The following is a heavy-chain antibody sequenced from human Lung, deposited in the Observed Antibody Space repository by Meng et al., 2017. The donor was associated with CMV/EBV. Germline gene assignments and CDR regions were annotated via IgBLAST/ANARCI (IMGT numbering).Heavy chain of an antibody. Sequence: GESLKISCEASGFTFSSYAMSWVRQAPGKGLEWVSVIYSGGGSTYYADSVKGRFAISRDNSKNTLNLQMNSLRAEDTAIYYCAKASLSYYSDSSAYYFFDFWXQGTXVTVSS. CDR2: IYSGGGST. CDR1: GFTFSSYA. D-gene: IGHD3-22*01. V-gene: IGHV3-23*03. CDR3: AKASLSYYSDSSAYYFFDF. J-gene: IGHJ4*02.